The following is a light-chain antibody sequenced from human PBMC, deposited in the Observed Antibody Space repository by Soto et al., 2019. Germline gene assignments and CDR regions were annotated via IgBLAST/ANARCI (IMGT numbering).Light chain of an antibody. CDR1: SSNIGNNA. CDR2: NNN. J-gene: IGLJ2*01. V-gene: IGLV1-44*01. Sequence: QPVLTQPPSASGTPGQRVTISCSGSSSNIGNNAVNWYQQLPGTAPKLLIYNNNQRPSGVSDRFSGSKSGTSASLAISGLQSGDEADYHCAAWDGSLNGVVFGGGTKLTVL. CDR3: AAWDGSLNGVV.